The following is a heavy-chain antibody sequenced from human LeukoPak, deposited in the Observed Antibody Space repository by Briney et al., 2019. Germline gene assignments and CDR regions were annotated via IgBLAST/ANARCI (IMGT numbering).Heavy chain of an antibody. D-gene: IGHD3-10*01. V-gene: IGHV3-30-3*01. CDR1: GFTFSSYA. CDR2: ISYDGSNK. Sequence: GGSLRLSCAASGFTFSSYAMYWVRQAPGKGLEWVAVISYDGSNKYYADSVKGRFTISRDNSKNTLYLQMNSLRAEDTAVYYCARRGPLDYWGQGTLVTVSS. CDR3: ARRGPLDY. J-gene: IGHJ4*02.